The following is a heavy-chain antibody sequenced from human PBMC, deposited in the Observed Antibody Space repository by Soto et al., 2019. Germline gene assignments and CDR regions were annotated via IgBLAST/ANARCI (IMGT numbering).Heavy chain of an antibody. CDR1: GYTFTSYD. V-gene: IGHV1-18*01. CDR3: AREPRPSDYSDYGDSYFDY. D-gene: IGHD4-17*01. Sequence: QVQLVQSGGEVKKPGASVKVSCKASGYTFTSYDINWVRQAPGQGLEWMGWISLYNDNTNYAQNLQDRVTMSIDTSTSTAYMELRSLRSDDTAVYYCAREPRPSDYSDYGDSYFDYWGQGTLVTVSS. J-gene: IGHJ4*02. CDR2: ISLYNDNT.